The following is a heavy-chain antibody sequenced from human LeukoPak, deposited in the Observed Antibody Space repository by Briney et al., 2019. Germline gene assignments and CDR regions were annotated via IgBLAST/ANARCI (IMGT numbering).Heavy chain of an antibody. D-gene: IGHD3-9*01. CDR3: AKLPAYYDILTGYREYGMHV. J-gene: IGHJ6*02. Sequence: GRSLRLSCAASGFTFDDYAMHWVRQAPGKGLEWVSGISWNSGSIGYADSVKGRFTISRDNAKNSLYLQMNSLRAEDTALYYCAKLPAYYDILTGYREYGMHVCGQGTTVTVSS. CDR1: GFTFDDYA. V-gene: IGHV3-9*01. CDR2: ISWNSGSI.